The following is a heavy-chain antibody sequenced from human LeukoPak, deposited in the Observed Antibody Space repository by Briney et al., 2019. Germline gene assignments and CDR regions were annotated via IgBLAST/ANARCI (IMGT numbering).Heavy chain of an antibody. CDR2: IKQDGSDK. J-gene: IGHJ6*02. CDR3: ARSIGLTGGGVDV. V-gene: IGHV3-7*03. D-gene: IGHD3-9*01. CDR1: GFTFSSYW. Sequence: PGGSLRLSCEASGFTFSSYWMSWVRQAPGKGPEWVANIKQDGSDKYYADSVKGRFTISRDNAKKTLYLQMNSLRAEDTAVYYCARSIGLTGGGVDVWGQGTTVTVSS.